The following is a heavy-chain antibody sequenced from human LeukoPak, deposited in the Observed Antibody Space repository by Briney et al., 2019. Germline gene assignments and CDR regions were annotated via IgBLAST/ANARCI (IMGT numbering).Heavy chain of an antibody. D-gene: IGHD3-16*01. CDR3: ARDPGDTAALDI. Sequence: PGGSLRLSCAASGLTFSSYWMSWVRQAPGKGLEWVANIKQDGSEKYYVDSVKGRFTISRDNAKNSLYLQMNSLRAEDTAVYYCARDPGDTAALDIWGQGTMVTVSS. CDR2: IKQDGSEK. CDR1: GLTFSSYW. V-gene: IGHV3-7*01. J-gene: IGHJ3*02.